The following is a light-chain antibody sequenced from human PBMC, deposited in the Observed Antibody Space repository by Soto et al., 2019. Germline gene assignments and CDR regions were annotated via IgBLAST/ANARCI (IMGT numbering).Light chain of an antibody. Sequence: DIQMTQCPSSVSASVGERVSVTFEASQDINKNLIWYQQKPGKAPKLLIYDASDLETGVPSRFSGSGSGTGFTFTISSLQPEDFATYYCQQYESLPLTFGQGTRWRL. V-gene: IGKV1-33*01. J-gene: IGKJ5*01. CDR3: QQYESLPLT. CDR2: DAS. CDR1: QDINKN.